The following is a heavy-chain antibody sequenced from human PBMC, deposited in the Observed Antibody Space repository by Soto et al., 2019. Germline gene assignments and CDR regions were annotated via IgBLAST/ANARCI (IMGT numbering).Heavy chain of an antibody. J-gene: IGHJ6*02. CDR3: ARSGDIVLVPAARYYYYYSMDV. Sequence: ASVKVSCKASGGTFSSYAISWVRQAPGQGLEWMGGIIPIFGTANYAQKFQGRVTITADESTSTAYMELSSLRSEDTAVYYCARSGDIVLVPAARYYYYYSMDVRGQGTTVTVSS. D-gene: IGHD2-2*01. V-gene: IGHV1-69*13. CDR2: IIPIFGTA. CDR1: GGTFSSYA.